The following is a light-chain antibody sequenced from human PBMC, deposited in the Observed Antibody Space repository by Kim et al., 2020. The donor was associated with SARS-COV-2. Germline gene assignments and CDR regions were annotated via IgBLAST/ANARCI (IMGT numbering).Light chain of an antibody. V-gene: IGKV3D-7*01. CDR2: GAS. Sequence: PGERVTLSCRASQSLSSSYLTWYQQKPGQAPRLLIYGASTRATSIPARFSGSGSGTDFTLTISSLQPEDFAVYYCQQDYNFWTFGQGTKVDIK. J-gene: IGKJ1*01. CDR3: QQDYNFWT. CDR1: QSLSSSY.